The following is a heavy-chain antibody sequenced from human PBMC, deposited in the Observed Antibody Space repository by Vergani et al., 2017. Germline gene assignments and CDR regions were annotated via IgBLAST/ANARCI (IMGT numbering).Heavy chain of an antibody. D-gene: IGHD3-9*01. V-gene: IGHV3-15*01. CDR2: IKSKTDGGTT. J-gene: IGHJ4*02. CDR3: XTDLTYYDILTGTN. Sequence: EVQLVESGGGLVKPGGSLRLSCAASGFTFSKAWMSWVRQAPGKGLEWVGRIKSKTDGGTTDYAAPVKCRFTISRDDSKNTLYLQMNSLKTEDTAVYYWXTDLTYYDILTGTNWGQGTLVTVSS. CDR1: GFTFSKAW.